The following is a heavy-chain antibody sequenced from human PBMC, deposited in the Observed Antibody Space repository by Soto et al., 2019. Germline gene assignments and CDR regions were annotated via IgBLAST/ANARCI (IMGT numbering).Heavy chain of an antibody. CDR1: GFTFSNAL. Sequence: GGSLRLSCAASGFTFSNALMSWVRQAPGKGLEWVGRIKSKTDGGTTDYAAPVKGRFTISRDDSKNTLYLQMNSLKTEDTAVYYCTTARRNYYGMDVWGQGTTVTVSS. V-gene: IGHV3-15*01. CDR2: IKSKTDGGTT. CDR3: TTARRNYYGMDV. J-gene: IGHJ6*02.